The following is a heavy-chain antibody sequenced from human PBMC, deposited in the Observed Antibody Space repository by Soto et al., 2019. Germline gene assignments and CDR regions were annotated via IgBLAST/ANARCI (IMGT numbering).Heavy chain of an antibody. CDR2: INYDGSRT. CDR1: GFTFSTYW. V-gene: IGHV3-74*01. J-gene: IGHJ4*02. Sequence: EVQLVESGGGLVQPGGSLRLSCAASGFTFSTYWMHWVRQAPGKGLVWVPRINYDGSRTDYADSVKGRFTISRDNAKNTLYLQMNTLTAEDTAVYYCTRGPRPTSVGTGAYWGQGTLVTVSS. D-gene: IGHD3-10*01. CDR3: TRGPRPTSVGTGAY.